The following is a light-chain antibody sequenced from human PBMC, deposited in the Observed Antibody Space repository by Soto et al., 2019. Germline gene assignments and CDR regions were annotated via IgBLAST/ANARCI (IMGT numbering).Light chain of an antibody. CDR3: QTADSFPFT. V-gene: IGKV1-12*01. CDR1: QDIGTW. Sequence: DIQLTQSPSSVSASVGDRVTITCRASQDIGTWLAWYQQKPGKAPKLLIYVASNLQSGVPSRFSGAGSGTDFNLTITSLQPEDFATYLCQTADSFPFTFGPGTKVHF. CDR2: VAS. J-gene: IGKJ3*01.